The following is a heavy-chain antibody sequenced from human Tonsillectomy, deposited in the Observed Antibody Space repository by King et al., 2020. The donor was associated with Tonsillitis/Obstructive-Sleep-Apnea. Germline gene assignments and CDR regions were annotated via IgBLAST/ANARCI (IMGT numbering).Heavy chain of an antibody. CDR1: GGSISSSNW. Sequence: VQLQESGPGLVKPSGTLSLTCAVYGGSISSSNWWSWVRQPPGRGLEWIREIYHSGSTNYNPSLKSRVTISVDKSKNQFSLKLSSVTAADTAVYYCASGYCSSTSCFNWFDPWGQGTLVTVSS. CDR3: ASGYCSSTSCFNWFDP. D-gene: IGHD2-2*01. CDR2: IYHSGST. J-gene: IGHJ5*02. V-gene: IGHV4-4*02.